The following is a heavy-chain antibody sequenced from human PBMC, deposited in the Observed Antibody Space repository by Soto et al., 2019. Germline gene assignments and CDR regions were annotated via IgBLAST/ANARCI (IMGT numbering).Heavy chain of an antibody. J-gene: IGHJ4*02. Sequence: QITLRESGPTLVTPTQDLALTCTFSGFSLNSGVGVGWIRQPPGKALEWLAVIYWDDDNRYRPSLKTRLTGSKDPSRNQVFLTMTNMDPVKTATYYCSHRRDGYNWDDAHFDYWGPRTLVNVSS. CDR3: SHRRDGYNWDDAHFDY. D-gene: IGHD1-20*01. CDR1: GFSLNSGVG. V-gene: IGHV2-5*02. CDR2: IYWDDDN.